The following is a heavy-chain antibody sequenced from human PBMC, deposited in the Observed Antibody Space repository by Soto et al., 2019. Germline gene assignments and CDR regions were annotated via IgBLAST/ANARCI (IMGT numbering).Heavy chain of an antibody. Sequence: PGGSLRLSCAASGFTFSSYAMTWVRQAPGKGLEYVSTLSGSGANAYYADSVKGRFTISRDNSKNTLYLQMNSLRVEDTAIYYCAKPLQVYWGQGTQVTVSS. CDR2: LSGSGANA. CDR1: GFTFSSYA. V-gene: IGHV3-23*01. CDR3: AKPLQVY. J-gene: IGHJ4*02.